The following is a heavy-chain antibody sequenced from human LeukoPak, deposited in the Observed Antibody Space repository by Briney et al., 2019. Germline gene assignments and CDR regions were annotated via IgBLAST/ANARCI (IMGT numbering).Heavy chain of an antibody. V-gene: IGHV1-69*13. J-gene: IGHJ4*02. CDR2: IIPIFGTA. Sequence: ASVKVSCKASGGTFSSYAISWVRPAPGQGLEWMGGIIPIFGTANYAQKFQGRVTITADESTSTAYMELSSLRSEDTAVYYCARDLGAPYSSGWYDRLDYWGQGTLVTVSS. CDR3: ARDLGAPYSSGWYDRLDY. D-gene: IGHD6-19*01. CDR1: GGTFSSYA.